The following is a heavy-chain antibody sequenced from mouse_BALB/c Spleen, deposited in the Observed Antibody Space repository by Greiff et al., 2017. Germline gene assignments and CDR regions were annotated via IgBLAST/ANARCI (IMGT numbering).Heavy chain of an antibody. CDR1: GYTFTSYV. V-gene: IGHV1-14*01. D-gene: IGHD2-4*01. J-gene: IGHJ4*01. CDR2: INPYNDGT. Sequence: VQLQQSGPELVKPGASVKMSCKASGYTFTSYVMHWVKQKPGQGLEWIGYINPYNDGTKYNEKFKGKATLTSDKSSSTAYMELSSLTSEDSAVYYCARATMITPGAMDYWGQGTSVTVSS. CDR3: ARATMITPGAMDY.